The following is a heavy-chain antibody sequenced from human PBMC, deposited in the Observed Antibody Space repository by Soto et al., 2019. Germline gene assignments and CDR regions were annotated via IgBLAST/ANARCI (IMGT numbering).Heavy chain of an antibody. CDR3: ARSMLRGVIPTAEFFPH. Sequence: EVQLVQSGAEVKKPGESLKISCKGSGYSFFSYWIGWVRQMPGKGLEWMGIIYPGDSDTRYSPSFQGRVTISADKSSSTAYLQWSSLKASDTAIYYCARSMLRGVIPTAEFFPHWGQGTLVTVSS. CDR1: GYSFFSYW. CDR2: IYPGDSDT. J-gene: IGHJ1*01. D-gene: IGHD3-10*01. V-gene: IGHV5-51*03.